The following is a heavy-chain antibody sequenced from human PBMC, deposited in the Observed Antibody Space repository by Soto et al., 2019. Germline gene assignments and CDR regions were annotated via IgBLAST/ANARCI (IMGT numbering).Heavy chain of an antibody. Sequence: QVQLVESGGGVVQPGRSLRLSCAASGFTFSSYAMHWVRQAPGKGLEWVAVISYDGSNKYYADSVKGRFTISRDNSKNTLYLQMSSLRAEDTAVYYCARMRELLIDYWGQGTLVTVSS. CDR2: ISYDGSNK. CDR1: GFTFSSYA. D-gene: IGHD1-26*01. CDR3: ARMRELLIDY. V-gene: IGHV3-30-3*01. J-gene: IGHJ4*02.